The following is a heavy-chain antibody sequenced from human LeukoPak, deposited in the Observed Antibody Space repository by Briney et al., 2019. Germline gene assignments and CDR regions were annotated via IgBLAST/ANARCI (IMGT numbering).Heavy chain of an antibody. CDR1: GFTFSNYN. D-gene: IGHD2-15*01. J-gene: IGHJ4*02. V-gene: IGHV3-21*01. CDR2: ICSSSTYI. CDR3: ARDFSIVVVVAATGLAATDYFDY. Sequence: GGSLRLSCAASGFTFSNYNMNWVRQAPGKGLECVSSICSSSTYIYYADSVKGRFTISRDNAKNSLYLQMNSLRAEDTAVYYCARDFSIVVVVAATGLAATDYFDYWGQGTLVTVSS.